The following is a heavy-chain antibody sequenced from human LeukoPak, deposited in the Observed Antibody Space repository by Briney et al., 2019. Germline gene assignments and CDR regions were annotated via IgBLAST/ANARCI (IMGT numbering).Heavy chain of an antibody. CDR1: GFTFSSYS. CDR2: ISSSSSDI. CDR3: ARTYVGVVPAAVRNYYYYGMDV. Sequence: GGSLRLSCAASGFTFSSYSMNWVRQAPGKGLEWVSSISSSSSDIYYADSVKGRFTISRDNAKNSLYLQMNSLRAEDTAVYYCARTYVGVVPAAVRNYYYYGMDVWGKGTTVTVSS. D-gene: IGHD2-2*01. J-gene: IGHJ6*04. V-gene: IGHV3-21*01.